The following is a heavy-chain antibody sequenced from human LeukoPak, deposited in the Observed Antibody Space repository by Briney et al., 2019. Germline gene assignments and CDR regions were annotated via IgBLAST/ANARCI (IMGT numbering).Heavy chain of an antibody. CDR3: ARGDDYSNYVLGY. V-gene: IGHV1-69*05. CDR2: IIPIFGTA. CDR1: GGTFSSYA. D-gene: IGHD4-11*01. J-gene: IGHJ4*02. Sequence: ASVKVSCKASGGTFSSYAISWVRQAPGQGLEWMGGIIPIFGTANYAQKFQGRVTITTDESTSTAYMELSSLRSEDTAVYYCARGDDYSNYVLGYWGQGTLVSVSS.